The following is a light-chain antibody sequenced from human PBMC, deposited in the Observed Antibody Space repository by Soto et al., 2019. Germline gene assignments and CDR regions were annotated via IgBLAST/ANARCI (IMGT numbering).Light chain of an antibody. Sequence: EIVLTQSPGTLSLSPGERATLSCRASQTVRSSYLAWYQQKRGQSPRLLIYGASSRATGIPYRFSGGGYGTDFTLTISRLEHEDFAVYYCQQYSNSWTFGQGTKVEI. J-gene: IGKJ1*01. V-gene: IGKV3-20*01. CDR3: QQYSNSWT. CDR2: GAS. CDR1: QTVRSSY.